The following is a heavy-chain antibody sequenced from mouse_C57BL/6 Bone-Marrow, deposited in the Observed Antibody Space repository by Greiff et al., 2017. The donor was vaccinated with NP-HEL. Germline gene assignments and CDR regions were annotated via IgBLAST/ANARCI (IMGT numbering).Heavy chain of an antibody. CDR1: GFSFNTYA. V-gene: IGHV10-1*01. Sequence: EVMLVESGGGLVQPKGSLKLSCAASGFSFNTYAMNWVRQAPGKGLEWVARIRSKSNNYATYYADSVKDRFTISRDDSESMLYLQMNNLKTEDTAMYYCVRHDGPYYYAMDYWGQGTSVTVSS. D-gene: IGHD2-3*01. CDR3: VRHDGPYYYAMDY. CDR2: IRSKSNNYAT. J-gene: IGHJ4*01.